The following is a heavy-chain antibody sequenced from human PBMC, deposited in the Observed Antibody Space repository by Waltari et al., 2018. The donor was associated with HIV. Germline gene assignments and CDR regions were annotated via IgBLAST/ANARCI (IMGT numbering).Heavy chain of an antibody. CDR3: ARASLEWSAWYFDL. V-gene: IGHV4-59*01. J-gene: IGHJ2*01. D-gene: IGHD3-3*01. CDR2: IYYSGST. CDR1: GASISSYY. Sequence: QVQLQESGPGLVKPSETLSLTCTVSGASISSYYWSWIRPPPGRGLEWIGYIYYSGSTNYNPSLKSRVTISVDTSKNQFSLKLSSVTAADTAVYYCARASLEWSAWYFDLWGRGTLVTVSS.